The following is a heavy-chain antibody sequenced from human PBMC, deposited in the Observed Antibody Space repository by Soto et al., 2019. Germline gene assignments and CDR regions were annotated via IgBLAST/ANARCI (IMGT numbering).Heavy chain of an antibody. Sequence: EVQLVESGGGLVQPGGSLRLSCAASEFTFNNYWMHWVRQVPGKGLEWVSRINTDGSTTNYADSVMGRFTISRDNTDNTVYLQMKSLRAEDTAVYYCARVIYLKYGLAVWGQGATVTVSS. D-gene: IGHD2-21*01. CDR2: INTDGSTT. CDR3: ARVIYLKYGLAV. CDR1: EFTFNNYW. V-gene: IGHV3-74*01. J-gene: IGHJ6*02.